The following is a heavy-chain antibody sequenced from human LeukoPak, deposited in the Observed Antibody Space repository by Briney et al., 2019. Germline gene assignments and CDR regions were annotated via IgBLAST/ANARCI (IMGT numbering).Heavy chain of an antibody. CDR3: ARTYSSGQGAYY. Sequence: SETLSLTCTVSGDSISSSGCYWGWLRQPPGMGLEWIGSIHNSGTTYFNPSLKSRVTISVDASKNQFSLKLSSVAAADTAIYYCARTYSSGQGAYYWGQGTLVTVSS. J-gene: IGHJ4*02. V-gene: IGHV4-39*07. CDR2: IHNSGTT. CDR1: GDSISSSGCY. D-gene: IGHD3-22*01.